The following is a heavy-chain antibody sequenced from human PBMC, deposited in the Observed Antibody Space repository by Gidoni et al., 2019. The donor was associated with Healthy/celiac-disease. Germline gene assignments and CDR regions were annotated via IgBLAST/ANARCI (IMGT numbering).Heavy chain of an antibody. CDR2: INHSGST. Sequence: QAQLQQRRAGRMKPAEARALPRACEGGSFGGYCGGGIRRPPGKGLEWIGEINHSGSTNDNTSLESRVTISVDPSLNQFSLMLSSVTAADTAVYSCASARRTYCGRDCSSRYYGMDVWGQGTTVTVSS. V-gene: IGHV4-34*01. CDR1: GGSFGGYC. D-gene: IGHD2-21*02. J-gene: IGHJ6*02. CDR3: ASARRTYCGRDCSSRYYGMDV.